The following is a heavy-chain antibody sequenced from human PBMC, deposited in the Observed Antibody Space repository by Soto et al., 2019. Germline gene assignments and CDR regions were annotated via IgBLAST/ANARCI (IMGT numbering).Heavy chain of an antibody. CDR2: ISGGGGSP. D-gene: IGHD2-2*01. CDR1: GFTFSNYA. J-gene: IGHJ6*02. V-gene: IGHV3-23*01. CDR3: AKDPSLVVVPSGFYYYAMDV. Sequence: PGGSLRLSCAASGFTFSNYAMNWVRQAPGKGLEWVSGISGGGGSPYYADTVKGRFTISRDNSKKTLYLQMNSLRVEDTAIYYCAKDPSLVVVPSGFYYYAMDVWGQGTTVTVSS.